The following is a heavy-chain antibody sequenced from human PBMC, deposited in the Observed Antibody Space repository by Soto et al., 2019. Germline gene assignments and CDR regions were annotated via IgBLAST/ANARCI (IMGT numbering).Heavy chain of an antibody. CDR1: GFTFSSYA. Sequence: GGSLRLSCAASGFTFSSYAMHWVRQAPGKGLEWVAVISYDGSNKYYADSVKGRFTISRDNSKNTLYLQMNSLRAEDTAVYYCASNSGMDVWGQGTTVTVSS. V-gene: IGHV3-30-3*01. J-gene: IGHJ6*02. CDR2: ISYDGSNK. CDR3: ASNSGMDV.